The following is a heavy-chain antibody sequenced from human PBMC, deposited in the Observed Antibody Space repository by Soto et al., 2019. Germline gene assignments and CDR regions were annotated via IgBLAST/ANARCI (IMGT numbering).Heavy chain of an antibody. J-gene: IGHJ4*02. CDR2: IKQDGSEK. V-gene: IGHV3-7*01. CDR3: ARDAFQGDIVVVPAATNGGY. Sequence: GGSLRLSCAASGFTFSSYWMSWVRQAPGKGLEWVANIKQDGSEKYYVDSLKGRFTISRDNAKNSLYLQMNSLRAEDTAVYYCARDAFQGDIVVVPAATNGGYWGQGTLVTVSS. D-gene: IGHD2-2*01. CDR1: GFTFSSYW.